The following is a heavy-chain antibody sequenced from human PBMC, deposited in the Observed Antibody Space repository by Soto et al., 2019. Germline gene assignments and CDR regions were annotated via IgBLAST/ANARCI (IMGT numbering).Heavy chain of an antibody. V-gene: IGHV1-3*01. Sequence: GASGKVSCKASGYTFTSYAMHWVRQAPGQRLEWMGWINAGNGNTRYSQKFQGKVTITRDTSASTAYMELSSLRSEDTAVYYCASAWNGNRAFDIWGQGTMITVS. J-gene: IGHJ3*02. CDR1: GYTFTSYA. D-gene: IGHD1-1*01. CDR3: ASAWNGNRAFDI. CDR2: INAGNGNT.